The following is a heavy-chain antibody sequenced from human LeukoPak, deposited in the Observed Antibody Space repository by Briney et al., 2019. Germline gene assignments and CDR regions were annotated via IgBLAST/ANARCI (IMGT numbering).Heavy chain of an antibody. Sequence: GGSLRLSCAASGFTFDDYAMHWVRQAPGKGLEWVSGISWNNGSIGYADSVKGRFTISRDSAKNSLYLQMNSLRAEDTALYYCAKNSSPRYYYYYMDVWGKGTTVTVSS. CDR2: ISWNNGSI. CDR1: GFTFDDYA. D-gene: IGHD6-13*01. CDR3: AKNSSPRYYYYYMDV. J-gene: IGHJ6*03. V-gene: IGHV3-9*01.